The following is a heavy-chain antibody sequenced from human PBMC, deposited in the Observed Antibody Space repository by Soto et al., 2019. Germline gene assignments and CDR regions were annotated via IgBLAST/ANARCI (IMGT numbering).Heavy chain of an antibody. CDR1: GFTFSSYG. V-gene: IGHV3-30*03. J-gene: IGHJ4*02. CDR3: ARGSYYSTGTIHRPYDY. Sequence: GGSLRLSCAASGFTFSSYGMHWVRQAPGKGLEWVAVISYDGSNKYYADSVKGRFTISRDNSKNTLYLQMNSLRAEDTAVYYCARGSYYSTGTIHRPYDYWGQGTLDTVSS. D-gene: IGHD3-10*01. CDR2: ISYDGSNK.